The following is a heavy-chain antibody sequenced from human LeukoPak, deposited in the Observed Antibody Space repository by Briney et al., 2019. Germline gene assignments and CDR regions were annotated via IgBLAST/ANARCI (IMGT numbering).Heavy chain of an antibody. J-gene: IGHJ4*02. Sequence: VASVKVSCKASGYTFTGYYMHWVRQAPGQGLEWMGRINPNSGGTNYAQKFQGRVTMTRDTSISTAYMELSRLRSDDTAVYYCARLFSSGWSFDYWGQGTLVTVSS. D-gene: IGHD6-19*01. CDR2: INPNSGGT. CDR3: ARLFSSGWSFDY. V-gene: IGHV1-2*06. CDR1: GYTFTGYY.